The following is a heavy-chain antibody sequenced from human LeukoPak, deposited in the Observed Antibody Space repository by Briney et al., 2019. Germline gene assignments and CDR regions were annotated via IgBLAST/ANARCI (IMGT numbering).Heavy chain of an antibody. V-gene: IGHV4-34*01. D-gene: IGHD6-19*01. CDR2: INHSGST. CDR1: GGSFSGYY. Sequence: ETLSLTCAVYGGSFSGYYWSWIRQSPGKGLEWIGEINHSGSTNYNPSLKSRVTISVDTSKNQFSLKLSSVTAADTAVYYCAREGSVAGHFDYWGQGTLVTVSS. CDR3: AREGSVAGHFDY. J-gene: IGHJ4*02.